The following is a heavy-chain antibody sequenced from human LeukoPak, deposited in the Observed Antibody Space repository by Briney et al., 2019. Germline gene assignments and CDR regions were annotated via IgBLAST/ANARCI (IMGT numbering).Heavy chain of an antibody. V-gene: IGHV3-33*01. CDR1: GFTFSSYA. CDR2: VWYDGTKT. Sequence: GESLRLSCAASGFTFSSYAMHWVRQAPGKGLEWVAVVWYDGTKTYSPDSVKGRITISRDDSKNTLYLQMNSLRAEDTAVYHCARGVDYYDSSGTIDYWGQGTLVTVSS. J-gene: IGHJ4*02. D-gene: IGHD3-22*01. CDR3: ARGVDYYDSSGTIDY.